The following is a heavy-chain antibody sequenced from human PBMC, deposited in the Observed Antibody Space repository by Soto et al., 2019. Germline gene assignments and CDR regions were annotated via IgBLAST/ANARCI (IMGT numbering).Heavy chain of an antibody. CDR3: ARPTYCSSTHCSPFDY. Sequence: PGESLKISCKGSDYNFINHWIAWVRQMPGKGLEWMGIVYPDDSDTRYSPSFQGQVTISADKSISTAYLQWSSLEASDTAMYYCARPTYCSSTHCSPFDYWGQGTLVTVSS. V-gene: IGHV5-51*01. CDR1: DYNFINHW. CDR2: VYPDDSDT. D-gene: IGHD2-2*01. J-gene: IGHJ4*02.